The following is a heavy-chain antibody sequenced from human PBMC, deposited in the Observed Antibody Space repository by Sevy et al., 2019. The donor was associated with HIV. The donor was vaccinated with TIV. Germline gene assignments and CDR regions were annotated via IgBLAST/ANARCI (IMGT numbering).Heavy chain of an antibody. CDR1: GISFSDHY. CDR3: ARGGERPRYYDTSEGHFEH. J-gene: IGHJ4*02. D-gene: IGHD3-22*01. V-gene: IGHV3-11*01. CDR2: ISTSGSTT. Sequence: GGSLRLSCAASGISFSDHYMSWVRQAPGKGLEWISYISTSGSTTYYADFAEGRFTISRDNAKNSLYLHLNSLRDEDTALYYCARGGERPRYYDTSEGHFEHWGQGTLVTVSS.